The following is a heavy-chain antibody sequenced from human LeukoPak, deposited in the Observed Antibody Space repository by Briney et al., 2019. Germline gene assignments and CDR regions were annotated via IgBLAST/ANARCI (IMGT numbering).Heavy chain of an antibody. CDR1: RFTFSSYA. CDR3: AKASSGYYYFDY. CDR2: ITGDGGST. J-gene: IGHJ4*02. D-gene: IGHD3-22*01. Sequence: QPGGSLRLSCAASRFTFSSYAMNWVRQAPGKGLEWVSAITGDGGSTYYADSVKGRFTISRDNSKNALYLQMISLRAEDTAVYYCAKASSGYYYFDYWGQGTLVTVPS. V-gene: IGHV3-23*01.